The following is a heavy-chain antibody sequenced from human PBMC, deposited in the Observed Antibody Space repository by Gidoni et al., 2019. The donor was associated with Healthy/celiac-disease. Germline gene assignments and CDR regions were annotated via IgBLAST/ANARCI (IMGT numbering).Heavy chain of an antibody. CDR1: GFTFSSYS. CDR2: ISSSSSYI. J-gene: IGHJ3*02. D-gene: IGHD3-9*01. CDR3: ARDTRITIFGGLRDDAFDI. Sequence: EVQLVESGGGLVKPGGSLRLSCAASGFTFSSYSMNWVRRAPGKGLEWDSSISSSSSYIYYADSVKGRFTISRDNAKNSLYLQMNSLRAEDTAVYYCARDTRITIFGGLRDDAFDIWGQGTMVTVSS. V-gene: IGHV3-21*01.